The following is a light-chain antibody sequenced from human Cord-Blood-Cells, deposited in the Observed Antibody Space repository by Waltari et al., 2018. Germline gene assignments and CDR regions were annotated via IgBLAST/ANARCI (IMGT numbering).Light chain of an antibody. CDR1: QSISSY. J-gene: IGKJ1*01. CDR3: QQSYSTPRT. V-gene: IGKV1-39*01. Sequence: DMQLTQSPSSLPASVGDRVTLTCRASQSISSYLNWYQQKPGKAPKLLIYAASSLQSGVPSRFSGSGSGTDFTLTISSLQPEDFATYYCQQSYSTPRTFGQGTKVEIK. CDR2: AAS.